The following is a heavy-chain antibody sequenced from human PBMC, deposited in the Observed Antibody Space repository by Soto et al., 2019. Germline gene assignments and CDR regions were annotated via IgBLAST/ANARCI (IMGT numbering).Heavy chain of an antibody. CDR1: GFTFSSYG. CDR2: ISYDGSNK. V-gene: IGHV3-30*18. CDR3: AKGPDSYGLNWFDP. Sequence: QVQLVESGGGVVQPGRSLRLSCAASGFTFSSYGMHWVRQAPGKGLEWVAVISYDGSNKYYADSVKGRFTISRDNSKNTLYLQMNSLRAEDTAVYYCAKGPDSYGLNWFDPWGQGTLVTVSS. J-gene: IGHJ5*02. D-gene: IGHD5-18*01.